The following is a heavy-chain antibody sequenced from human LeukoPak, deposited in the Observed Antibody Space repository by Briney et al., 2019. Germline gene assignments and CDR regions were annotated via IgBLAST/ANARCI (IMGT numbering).Heavy chain of an antibody. CDR1: GGTFSSYA. J-gene: IGHJ5*02. CDR3: ARDNYDFWSGRKLNWFDP. CDR2: IIPIFGTA. Sequence: SVKVSCKASGGTFSSYAISWVRQAPGQGLEWMGGIIPIFGTANYAQKFQGRVAITADESTSTAYMELSSLRSEDTAVYYCARDNYDFWSGRKLNWFDPWGQGTLVTVSS. V-gene: IGHV1-69*01. D-gene: IGHD3-3*01.